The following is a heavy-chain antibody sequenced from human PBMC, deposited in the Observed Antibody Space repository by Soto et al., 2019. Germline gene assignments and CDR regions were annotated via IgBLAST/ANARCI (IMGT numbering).Heavy chain of an antibody. CDR2: ISSSAYTI. CDR1: GFPFSDYY. V-gene: IGHV3-11*06. CDR3: ARNFGSGGYYSDY. Sequence: LRLSCAASGFPFSDYYMSWIRQAPGEGLEWISYISSSAYTIYADSVKGRFTISGDNAKNSLFLQMTSLRVEDTAVYYCARNFGSGGYYSDYWGQGTLVTVSS. D-gene: IGHD3-22*01. J-gene: IGHJ4*02.